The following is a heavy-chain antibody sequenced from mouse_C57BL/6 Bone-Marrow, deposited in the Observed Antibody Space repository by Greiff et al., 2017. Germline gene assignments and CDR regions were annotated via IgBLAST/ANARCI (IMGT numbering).Heavy chain of an antibody. V-gene: IGHV5-12*01. CDR3: ARREFITTVVATNYYAMDY. Sequence: DVMLVESGGGLVQPGGSLKLSCAASGFTFSDYYMYWVRQTPEKRLEWVAYISNGGGSTYYPDTVKGRFTISRDNAKNTLYLQMSRLKSEDTAMYYCARREFITTVVATNYYAMDYWGQGTSVTVSS. D-gene: IGHD1-1*01. CDR1: GFTFSDYY. J-gene: IGHJ4*01. CDR2: ISNGGGST.